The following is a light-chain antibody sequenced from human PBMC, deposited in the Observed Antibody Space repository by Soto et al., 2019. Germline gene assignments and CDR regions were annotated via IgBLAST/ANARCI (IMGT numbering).Light chain of an antibody. CDR2: GAS. CDR3: QHYNNWPPWK. V-gene: IGKV3-15*01. J-gene: IGKJ1*01. CDR1: QSVSTN. Sequence: EIVMTQSPSTLSVSPGERATLSCRASQSVSTNLAWYQQKPGQAPRLLIYGASTSATGIAARFSGSGSGTEFTITISSLQSEDFAVYSCQHYNNWPPWKFGQGTKVEIK.